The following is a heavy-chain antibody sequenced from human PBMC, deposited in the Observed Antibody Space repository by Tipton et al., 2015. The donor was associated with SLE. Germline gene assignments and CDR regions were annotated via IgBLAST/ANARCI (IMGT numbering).Heavy chain of an antibody. Sequence: LRLSCTVSGGSISGNNFYWGWIRQAPGKGLEWIGSIYYSGNTYYNPSLKTRVTISLDTSKNQFSLKLTSVTAADTAVYYCAIPTVGATGGFDSWGHGTLVIVSS. D-gene: IGHD1-26*01. CDR2: IYYSGNT. CDR1: GGSISGNNFY. J-gene: IGHJ4*01. CDR3: AIPTVGATGGFDS. V-gene: IGHV4-39*07.